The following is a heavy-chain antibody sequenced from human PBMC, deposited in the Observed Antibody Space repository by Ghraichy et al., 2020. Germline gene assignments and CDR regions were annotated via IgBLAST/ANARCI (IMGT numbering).Heavy chain of an antibody. J-gene: IGHJ4*02. CDR2: ISGSGGST. V-gene: IGHV3-23*01. D-gene: IGHD6-19*01. CDR1: GFTFSSYA. Sequence: GGSLRLSCAASGFTFSSYAMSWVRQAPGKGLEWVSAISGSGGSTYYADTVKGRFTISRDKTKNTLYLQMNRLRAEDTAVYYCFLNPVAVAGTNFDYWGQGSLATVPP. CDR3: FLNPVAVAGTNFDY.